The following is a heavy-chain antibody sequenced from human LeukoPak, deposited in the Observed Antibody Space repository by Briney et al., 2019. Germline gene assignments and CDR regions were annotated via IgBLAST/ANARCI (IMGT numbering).Heavy chain of an antibody. J-gene: IGHJ5*02. CDR2: INHSGST. CDR3: ARGIGSSWYPYPNWFDP. V-gene: IGHV4-34*01. CDR1: GGSFSGYY. D-gene: IGHD6-13*01. Sequence: SETLSLTCAVYGGSFSGYYWSWIRQPPGKGLEWIGEINHSGSTNYNPSLKSRVTISVDTSKNQFSLKLSSVTAADTAVYYCARGIGSSWYPYPNWFDPWGQGTLVTVSS.